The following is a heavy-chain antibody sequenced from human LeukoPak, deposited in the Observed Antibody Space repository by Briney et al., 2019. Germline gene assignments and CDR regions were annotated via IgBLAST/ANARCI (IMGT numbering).Heavy chain of an antibody. V-gene: IGHV3-23*01. Sequence: GGSLRLSCAASGFTFSSYSMTWVRQPPGKGLEWVSGISGSGGSTYYADSVKGRFTISRDNSKNTLYLQMNSLRAEDTAVYYCAKSISGVYGSGSWTFDYWGQGTLVTVSS. D-gene: IGHD3-10*01. CDR2: ISGSGGST. CDR1: GFTFSSYS. CDR3: AKSISGVYGSGSWTFDY. J-gene: IGHJ4*02.